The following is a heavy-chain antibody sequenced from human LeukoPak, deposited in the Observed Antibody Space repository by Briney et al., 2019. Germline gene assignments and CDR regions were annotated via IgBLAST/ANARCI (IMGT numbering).Heavy chain of an antibody. J-gene: IGHJ6*02. V-gene: IGHV3-23*01. CDR1: GFTFSFYA. Sequence: GGSLRLSCAASGFTFSFYAMSWVRQAPGKGLEWVSVISGSGGSTYYADSVKGRFTISRDNSKNTLYLQMNSLRAEDTDVYYCAKDPRAPPYYYYGMDVWGQGTTVTVSS. CDR3: AKDPRAPPYYYYGMDV. CDR2: ISGSGGST.